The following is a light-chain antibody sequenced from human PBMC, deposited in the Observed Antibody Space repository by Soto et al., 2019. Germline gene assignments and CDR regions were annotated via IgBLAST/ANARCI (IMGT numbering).Light chain of an antibody. CDR2: DVS. CDR3: QVWDSSSDHVV. CDR1: NIGGKS. J-gene: IGLJ3*02. V-gene: IGLV3-21*02. Sequence: SYELTQPPSVSVAPGQTARITCGGNNIGGKSVHWYQQKPGQAPVLVVNDVSDRPSGIPERFSGSKSRNTATLTISRVEAGDEADYYCQVWDSSSDHVVFGGGTKLTVL.